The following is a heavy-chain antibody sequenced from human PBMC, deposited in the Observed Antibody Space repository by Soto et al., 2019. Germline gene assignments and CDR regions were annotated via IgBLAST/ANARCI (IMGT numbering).Heavy chain of an antibody. V-gene: IGHV3-48*01. Sequence: GGSLRLSCAASGFTFSSYSMNWVRQAPGKGLEWISYISSTIGTIYYADSVKGRFTISRDNAKNSLYLQMNSLRAEDTAVYYCARDVLTITSLLDYWGQGTVVTVSS. J-gene: IGHJ4*02. D-gene: IGHD5-12*01. CDR2: ISSTIGTI. CDR1: GFTFSSYS. CDR3: ARDVLTITSLLDY.